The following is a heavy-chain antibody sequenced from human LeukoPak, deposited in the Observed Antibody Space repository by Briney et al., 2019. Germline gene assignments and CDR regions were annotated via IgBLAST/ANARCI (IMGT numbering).Heavy chain of an antibody. CDR3: ARGVMVRGVIISRGEDYFDY. J-gene: IGHJ4*02. CDR1: GFTFSSYG. V-gene: IGHV3-30*02. Sequence: GGSLRLSCTASGFTFSSYGMHWVRQAPGKGLEWVAYIQYDGSNQQYADSVKGRFSISRDRSKNTLYLQMNSLRAEDTAVYYCARGVMVRGVIISRGEDYFDYWGQGTLVTVSS. D-gene: IGHD3-10*01. CDR2: IQYDGSNQ.